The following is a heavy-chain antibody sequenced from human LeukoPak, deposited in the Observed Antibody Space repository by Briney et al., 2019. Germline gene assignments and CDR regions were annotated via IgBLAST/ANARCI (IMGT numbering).Heavy chain of an antibody. CDR1: GGTFSSYA. V-gene: IGHV1-69*13. CDR2: IIPIFGTA. J-gene: IGHJ4*02. CDR3: WITMVRGVIRYYFDY. Sequence: ASVKVSCKASGGTFSSYAISWVRQAPGQGLEWMGGIIPIFGTANYAQKFQGRVTITADESTSTAYMELSSLRSEDTAVYYCWITMVRGVIRYYFDYWGQGTLVTVSS. D-gene: IGHD3-10*01.